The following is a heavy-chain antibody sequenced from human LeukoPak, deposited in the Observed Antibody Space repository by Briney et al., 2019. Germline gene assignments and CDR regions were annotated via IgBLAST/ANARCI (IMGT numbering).Heavy chain of an antibody. Sequence: ASEKVSCKASGYIFTGYYMHWVRQAPGQGLEWMGWINTNSGGTNSAQKFQGRVTMTRDTSISTAYMELSRLTSDDTAVYYCARHPYSGTYHFDYWGQGTLVTVSS. CDR2: INTNSGGT. CDR3: ARHPYSGTYHFDY. V-gene: IGHV1-2*02. J-gene: IGHJ4*02. CDR1: GYIFTGYY. D-gene: IGHD1-26*01.